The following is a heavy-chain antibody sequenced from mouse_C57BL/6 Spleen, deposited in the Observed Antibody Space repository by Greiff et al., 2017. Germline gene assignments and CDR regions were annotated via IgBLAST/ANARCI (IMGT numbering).Heavy chain of an antibody. D-gene: IGHD1-1*01. CDR3: ASNYGSSPFAY. CDR2: LSYDGSN. Sequence: VQLQQSGPGLVKPSQSLSLTCSVTGYSITSGYYWNWIRQFPGNKLEWMGYLSYDGSNNYNPSLKNRISITRDTSKKQFFLKLNSVTTEDTATYYCASNYGSSPFAYWGQGTLVTVSA. CDR1: GYSITSGYY. J-gene: IGHJ3*01. V-gene: IGHV3-6*01.